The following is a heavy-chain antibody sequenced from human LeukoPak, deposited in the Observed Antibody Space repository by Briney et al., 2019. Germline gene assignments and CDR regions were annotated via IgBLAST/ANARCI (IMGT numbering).Heavy chain of an antibody. CDR2: MNPNSGNT. D-gene: IGHD2-15*01. CDR1: GYTFTSYD. J-gene: IGHJ4*02. V-gene: IGHV1-8*01. Sequence: ASVKVSCKASGYTFTSYDINWVRQATGQGLEWMGWMNPNSGNTGYAQKFQGRVTMTGNTSITTAYMELNSLRSEDTAVYYCARRPPYCSADSCYGGANFDFWGQGTLVTVSS. CDR3: ARRPPYCSADSCYGGANFDF.